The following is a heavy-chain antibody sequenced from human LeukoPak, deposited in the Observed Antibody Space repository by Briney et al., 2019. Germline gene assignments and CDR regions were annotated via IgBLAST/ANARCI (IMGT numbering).Heavy chain of an antibody. V-gene: IGHV3-23*01. CDR2: ISGSGGST. CDR3: AMGRVWHFDY. Sequence: PGGSLRLSXAASGFTFSSYAMSWVCQAPGKGLEWVSAISGSGGSTYYADSVKGRFTISRDNSKNTLYLQMNSLRAEGTAVYYCAMGRVWHFDYWGQGTLVTVSS. J-gene: IGHJ4*02. D-gene: IGHD3-16*01. CDR1: GFTFSSYA.